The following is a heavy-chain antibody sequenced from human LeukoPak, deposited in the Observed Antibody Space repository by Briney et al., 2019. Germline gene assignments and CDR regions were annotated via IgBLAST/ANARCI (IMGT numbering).Heavy chain of an antibody. Sequence: ASVKVSCKASGGTFSSYVIGWVRQAPGQGLEWMGRIIPILDIGDYAQKFQGRVTITADKSTSTAYMELSSLTSEDTAVYYCARGPFDGSGSYYFDPWGQGTLVTVSS. D-gene: IGHD3-10*01. CDR3: ARGPFDGSGSYYFDP. J-gene: IGHJ5*02. CDR1: GGTFSSYV. V-gene: IGHV1-69*04. CDR2: IIPILDIG.